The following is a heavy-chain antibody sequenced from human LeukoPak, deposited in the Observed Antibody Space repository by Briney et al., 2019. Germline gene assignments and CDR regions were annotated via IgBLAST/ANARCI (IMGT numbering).Heavy chain of an antibody. CDR2: IIPIFGTA. J-gene: IGHJ4*02. Sequence: SVKVSRKASGGTFSSYAISWVRQAPGQGLEWMGGIIPIFGTANYAQKFQGRVTITADESTSTAYMELSSLRSEDTAVYYCARGRAQYQLLRFDYWGQGTLVTVSS. V-gene: IGHV1-69*13. D-gene: IGHD2-2*01. CDR1: GGTFSSYA. CDR3: ARGRAQYQLLRFDY.